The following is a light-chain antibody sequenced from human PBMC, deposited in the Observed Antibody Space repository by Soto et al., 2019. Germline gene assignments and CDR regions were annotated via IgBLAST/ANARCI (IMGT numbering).Light chain of an antibody. CDR1: HSDIGAGYG. V-gene: IGLV1-40*01. CDR2: DTT. Sequence: QSVLTQPPSVTGAPGQRVTISCTGSHSDIGAGYGVHWYQQFPHSAPKLLIYDTTNRPSGVPDRFSVSRSGTSASLAITGLQAEDEDDYYCQSFDSSRIGLLFGGGTKLTVL. CDR3: QSFDSSRIGLL. J-gene: IGLJ2*01.